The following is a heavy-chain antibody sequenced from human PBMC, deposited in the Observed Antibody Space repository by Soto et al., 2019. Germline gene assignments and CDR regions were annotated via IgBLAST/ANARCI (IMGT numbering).Heavy chain of an antibody. CDR3: ASDGEWKLLGGYFDY. J-gene: IGHJ4*02. CDR1: GFTFRSYA. Sequence: QVQLVESGGGVVQPGRSLRLSCAVSGFTFRSYAIHWVRQAPGKGLEWVAVISYDATNSYYADSVKGRFTISRDNSKNTLYLQMNSLRREDTAMYYCASDGEWKLLGGYFDYWGQGTLVTVSS. V-gene: IGHV3-30*04. D-gene: IGHD3-16*01. CDR2: ISYDATNS.